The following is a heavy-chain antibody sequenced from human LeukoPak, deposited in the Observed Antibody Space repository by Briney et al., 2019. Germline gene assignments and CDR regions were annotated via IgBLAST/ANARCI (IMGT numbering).Heavy chain of an antibody. CDR2: IKGDGIST. CDR1: GFSFSSNW. D-gene: IGHD1-26*01. Sequence: PGGSLRLSCAASGFSFSSNWMHWVRHAPGQGLVWVSRIKGDGISTNYADSVKGRFTISRDNAKNTLYLQMNSLRAEDTAVYYCGRDLGGRSGYWGQGTLVTVSS. J-gene: IGHJ4*02. V-gene: IGHV3-74*01. CDR3: GRDLGGRSGY.